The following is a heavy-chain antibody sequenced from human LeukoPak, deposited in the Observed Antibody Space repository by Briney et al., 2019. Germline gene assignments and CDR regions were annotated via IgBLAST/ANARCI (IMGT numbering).Heavy chain of an antibody. D-gene: IGHD1/OR15-1a*01. CDR1: GYRFSNYW. CDR2: IYPTDSDT. V-gene: IGHV5-51*01. J-gene: IGHJ4*02. CDR3: ARQTATTTFDY. Sequence: PGESLKISCKGSGYRFSNYWITWVRQMPGKGLEWMGIIYPTDSDTKYIPSFQDQVTISADKSIPTAYLQWSSLQASDTAMYYCARQTATTTFDYWGQGTLVTVSS.